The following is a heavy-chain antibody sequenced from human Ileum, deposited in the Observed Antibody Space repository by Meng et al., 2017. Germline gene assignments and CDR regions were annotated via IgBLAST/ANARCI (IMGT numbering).Heavy chain of an antibody. Sequence: QGRRQASGPGLVRPSKTLSLTCTASGGSVSSANSYWSWSRQTPGKGLEWIGYVYNTGNTNSNPSLRSRLTMSVDTSNSQFSLKLTSVTAADTAVYYCARGGGGGWPNWFDPWGQGTLVTVSS. CDR2: VYNTGNT. J-gene: IGHJ5*02. D-gene: IGHD6-19*01. CDR1: GGSVSSANSY. V-gene: IGHV4-61*01. CDR3: ARGGGGGWPNWFDP.